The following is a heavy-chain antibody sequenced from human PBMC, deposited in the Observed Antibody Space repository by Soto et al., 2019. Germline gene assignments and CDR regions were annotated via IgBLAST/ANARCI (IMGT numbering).Heavy chain of an antibody. CDR3: ARDMVRGLYPEYFRH. D-gene: IGHD3-10*01. J-gene: IGHJ1*01. Sequence: GGSLRLSCAASEFTISSNYMSWVRQAPGKGLEWVSVIYSGGVTYYADSVKGRFTISRDSSKNTLYLQMNRLRAEDTAVYYCARDMVRGLYPEYFRHWGQGTLVTVSS. CDR2: IYSGGVT. CDR1: EFTISSNY. V-gene: IGHV3-66*01.